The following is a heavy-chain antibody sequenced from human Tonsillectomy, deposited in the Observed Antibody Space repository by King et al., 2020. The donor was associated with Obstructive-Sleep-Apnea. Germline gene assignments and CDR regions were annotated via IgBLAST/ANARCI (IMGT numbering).Heavy chain of an antibody. CDR1: GFTFSNAW. V-gene: IGHV3-15*01. CDR3: TTKSRRDGYNFPYYYYGMDV. Sequence: DVQLVESGGGLVKPGGSLRLSCAASGFTFSNAWMSWVRQAPGKGLEWVGRIKSKTDGGTTDYAAPVKGRFTISRDDSKNTLYLQMNSLKTEDTAVYYCTTKSRRDGYNFPYYYYGMDVWGQGTTVTVSS. CDR2: IKSKTDGGTT. D-gene: IGHD5-24*01. J-gene: IGHJ6*02.